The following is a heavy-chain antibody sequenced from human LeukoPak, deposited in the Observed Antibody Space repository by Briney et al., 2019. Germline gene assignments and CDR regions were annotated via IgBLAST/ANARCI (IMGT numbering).Heavy chain of an antibody. J-gene: IGHJ6*03. CDR3: ARVVYYDSDYYYYYYMDV. Sequence: GGSLRLSCAASGFTVSSNYMSWVRQAPGKGLEWVSVIYSGGSTYYADSVKGRFTISRDNAKNSLYLQMNSLRAEDTAVYYCARVVYYDSDYYYYYYMDVWGKGTTVTISS. D-gene: IGHD3-22*01. CDR2: IYSGGST. V-gene: IGHV3-66*01. CDR1: GFTVSSNY.